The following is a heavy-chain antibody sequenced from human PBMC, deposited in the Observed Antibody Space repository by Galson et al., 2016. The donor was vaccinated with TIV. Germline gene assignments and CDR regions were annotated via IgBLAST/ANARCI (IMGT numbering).Heavy chain of an antibody. J-gene: IGHJ4*02. D-gene: IGHD3-22*01. V-gene: IGHV1-2*04. Sequence: SVKVSCKASGYRFTGYHIHWVRQAPGQGLEWMGWINPSSGGTKSAQKFQGWVTMTRDTSISTAYMELSSLKSDDTAVYYCARGGVLKDYGDRSGYYPLDYWGQGTLLTVSA. CDR1: GYRFTGYH. CDR2: INPSSGGT. CDR3: ARGGVLKDYGDRSGYYPLDY.